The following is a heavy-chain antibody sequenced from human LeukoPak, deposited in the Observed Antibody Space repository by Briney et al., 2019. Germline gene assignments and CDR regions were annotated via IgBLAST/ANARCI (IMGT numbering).Heavy chain of an antibody. CDR3: ARGHYYYDSSGYLRDYDAFDI. D-gene: IGHD3-22*01. CDR1: GFTVSSDS. V-gene: IGHV3-53*01. CDR2: IYSGSST. J-gene: IGHJ3*02. Sequence: GGSLRLSCTVSGFTVSSDSMSWVRQAPGKGLEWVSFIYSGSSTHYSDFVKGRFTISRDNSKNTLYLQMNSLRAEDTAVYYCARGHYYYDSSGYLRDYDAFDIWGQGTMVTVSS.